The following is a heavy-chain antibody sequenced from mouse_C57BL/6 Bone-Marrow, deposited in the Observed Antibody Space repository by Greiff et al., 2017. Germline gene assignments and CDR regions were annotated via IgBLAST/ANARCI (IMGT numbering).Heavy chain of an antibody. Sequence: DVQLQQSGTVLARPGASVKMSCKTSGYTFTSYWMHWVKQRPGQGLEWIGAIYPGNSDTGYNQKFKGKAKLTAVTSASTAYMELSSRTNEDSAVYYCTRKKAQADDYWGQGTTLTVSS. CDR2: IYPGNSDT. J-gene: IGHJ2*01. V-gene: IGHV1-5*01. D-gene: IGHD3-2*02. CDR3: TRKKAQADDY. CDR1: GYTFTSYW.